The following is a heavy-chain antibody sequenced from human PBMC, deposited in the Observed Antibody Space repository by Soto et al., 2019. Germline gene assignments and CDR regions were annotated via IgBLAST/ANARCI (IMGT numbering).Heavy chain of an antibody. CDR3: ARRYGYSFDY. CDR2: IYYNGST. J-gene: IGHJ4*02. Sequence: SETLSLTCTVSGGSINNYYWSWIRQPPGKGLEWIGYIYYNGSTSYNPSLMSRVTISLETSKSQFSLKLSSVTAADTAVYYCARRYGYSFDYWGQGTLVTVSS. V-gene: IGHV4-59*08. D-gene: IGHD1-1*01. CDR1: GGSINNYY.